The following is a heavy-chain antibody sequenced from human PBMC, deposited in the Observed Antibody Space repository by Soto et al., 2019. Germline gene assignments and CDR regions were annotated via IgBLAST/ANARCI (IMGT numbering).Heavy chain of an antibody. CDR1: GDSISSYY. CDR3: ARDSPSSGYYFDY. D-gene: IGHD3-22*01. CDR2: IYYSGST. J-gene: IGHJ4*02. V-gene: IGHV4-59*01. Sequence: PSETLSLTCTVSGDSISSYYWSWIRQPPGKGLEWIGYIYYSGSTNYNPSLKSRVTISVDTSKNQFSLKLSSVTAADTAVYYCARDSPSSGYYFDYWGQGTLVTVSS.